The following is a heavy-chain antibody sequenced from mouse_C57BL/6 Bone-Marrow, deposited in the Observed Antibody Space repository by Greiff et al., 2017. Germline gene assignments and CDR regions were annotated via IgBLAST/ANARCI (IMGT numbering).Heavy chain of an antibody. V-gene: IGHV5-17*01. CDR1: GFTFSDYG. J-gene: IGHJ3*01. CDR3: ARDEGFAY. Sequence: EVQLVESGGGLVKPGGSLKLSCAASGFTFSDYGMHWVRQAPEQGLEWVAYISSGSSTIYYADTVKGRFTISRDNAKNTLFLQMTSLRSEDTAMYYCARDEGFAYWGQGTLVTVSA. CDR2: ISSGSSTI.